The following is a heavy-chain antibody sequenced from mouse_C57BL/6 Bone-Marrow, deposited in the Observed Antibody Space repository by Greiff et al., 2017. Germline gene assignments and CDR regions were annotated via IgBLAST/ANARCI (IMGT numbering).Heavy chain of an antibody. D-gene: IGHD2-10*02. J-gene: IGHJ4*01. CDR3: AKKGGYGNYYAMDY. V-gene: IGHV2-5*01. CDR1: GFSLTSYG. Sequence: QVQLKESGPGLVQPSQSLSITCTVSGFSLTSYGVHWVRQSPGKGLEWLGVIWRGGSTDYNAAFMSRLSITKDNSKSQVFFKMNSLQADDTAIYYCAKKGGYGNYYAMDYWGQGTSVTVSS. CDR2: IWRGGST.